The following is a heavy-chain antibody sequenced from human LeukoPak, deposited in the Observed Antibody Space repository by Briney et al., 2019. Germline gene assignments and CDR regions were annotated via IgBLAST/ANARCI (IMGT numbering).Heavy chain of an antibody. CDR3: ARDRSGPFDS. V-gene: IGHV1-18*01. D-gene: IGHD3-10*01. CDR2: INTYNGNT. Sequence: ASVKVSCKASGYTFNSHGISWVRQAPGQGLEWMAWINTYNGNTYYAQKFQGRVTMTTDTSTSSAYMELRSLRSDDTAMYYCARDRSGPFDSWGQGTLVTVSS. CDR1: GYTFNSHG. J-gene: IGHJ4*02.